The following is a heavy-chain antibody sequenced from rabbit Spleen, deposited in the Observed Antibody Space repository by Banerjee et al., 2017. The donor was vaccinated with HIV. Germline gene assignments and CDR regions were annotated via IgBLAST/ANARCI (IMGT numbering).Heavy chain of an antibody. V-gene: IGHV1S40*01. CDR3: ARFDGDSTAYGYDL. J-gene: IGHJ3*01. Sequence: QSLEESGGDLVKPGASLTLTCTASGFTLSSNYYMCWVRQAPGKGLEWIACIYAGSSGSTYYASWAKGRFTISKTSSTTVTLQMTSLTAADTATYFCARFDGDSTAYGYDLWGQGTLVTVS. CDR1: GFTLSSNYY. D-gene: IGHD7-1*01. CDR2: IYAGSSGST.